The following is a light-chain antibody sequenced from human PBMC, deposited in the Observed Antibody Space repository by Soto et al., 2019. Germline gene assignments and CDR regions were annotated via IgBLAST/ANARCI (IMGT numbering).Light chain of an antibody. CDR1: QSVSSSR. CDR3: QQYGSSLFT. CDR2: GAS. Sequence: EIVLTQSTGTLSLSPGERATLSCRASQSVSSSRLAWYQQNPGQAPRLLIYGASSRAAGIPDRFSGSGSGTEFTLTISRVEPGDFAVYYCQQYGSSLFTFGPGTKVDIK. V-gene: IGKV3-20*01. J-gene: IGKJ3*01.